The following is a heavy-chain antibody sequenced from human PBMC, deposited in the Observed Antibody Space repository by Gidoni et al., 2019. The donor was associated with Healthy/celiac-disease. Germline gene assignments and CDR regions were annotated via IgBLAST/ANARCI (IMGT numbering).Heavy chain of an antibody. CDR1: GFTVSSHY. Sequence: EVQLVESGGGLIQPGGSLRLSCAASGFTVSSHYMSWVRQAPGKGLEWVSVIYSGGSTYYADSVKGRFTISRDNSKNTLYLQMNSLRAEDTAVYYCARNLYCSSTSCSGVYYYYYMDVWGKGTTVTVSS. D-gene: IGHD2-2*01. J-gene: IGHJ6*03. V-gene: IGHV3-53*01. CDR3: ARNLYCSSTSCSGVYYYYYMDV. CDR2: IYSGGST.